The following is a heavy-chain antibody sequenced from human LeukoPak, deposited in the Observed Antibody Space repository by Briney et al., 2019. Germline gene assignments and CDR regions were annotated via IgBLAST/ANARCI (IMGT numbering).Heavy chain of an antibody. CDR1: GFTFSSYA. Sequence: GGSLRLSCTASGFTFSSYAMPWVRQAPGKGLEWVAVISYDGSNKYYADSVKGRFTISRDNSKNTLYLQMNSLRAEDTAVYYCANEQWLVRAFDIWGQGTMVTVSS. V-gene: IGHV3-30*04. CDR2: ISYDGSNK. CDR3: ANEQWLVRAFDI. J-gene: IGHJ3*02. D-gene: IGHD6-19*01.